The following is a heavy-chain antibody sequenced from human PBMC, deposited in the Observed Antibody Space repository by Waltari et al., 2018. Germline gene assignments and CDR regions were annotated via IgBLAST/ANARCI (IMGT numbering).Heavy chain of an antibody. CDR3: ATAGYYDSSGYYYTADWFDP. CDR2: FDPEDGET. Sequence: QVQLVQSGAEVKKPGASVKVSCQVSGYTLPELSMHWVRQAPGKGLEWMGGFDPEDGETIYAQKFQGRVTMTEDTSTDTAYMELSSLRSEDTAVYYCATAGYYDSSGYYYTADWFDPWGQGTLVTVSS. J-gene: IGHJ5*02. D-gene: IGHD3-22*01. CDR1: GYTLPELS. V-gene: IGHV1-24*01.